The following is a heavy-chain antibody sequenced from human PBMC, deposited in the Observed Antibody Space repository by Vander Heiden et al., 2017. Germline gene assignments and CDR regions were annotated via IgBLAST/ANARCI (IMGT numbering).Heavy chain of an antibody. J-gene: IGHJ4*02. Sequence: QVQLVQSGAEVKKPGSSVKVSCKASGGTFSSYPISWVRQAPGQWLEWMGGIIPIFGTSNYAQKFQGRVTITADESTSTAYMELSSLRSEDTAVYYCASPAVAGTGDFDYWGQGPLVTVSS. D-gene: IGHD6-19*01. CDR3: ASPAVAGTGDFDY. CDR2: IIPIFGTS. CDR1: GGTFSSYP. V-gene: IGHV1-69*01.